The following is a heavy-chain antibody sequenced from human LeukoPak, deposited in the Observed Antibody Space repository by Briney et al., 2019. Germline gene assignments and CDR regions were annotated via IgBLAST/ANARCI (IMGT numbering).Heavy chain of an antibody. Sequence: PSETLSLTCAASGGSINSHYWGWIRQPPGKGLQWIGDIYSTGKNNYNPSLKSRVTISLDTSKSHLSLNLTSVPAADTAIYYCVRRDTGWNYFDYWGQGILVTVSS. CDR2: IYSTGKN. J-gene: IGHJ4*02. CDR1: GGSINSHY. V-gene: IGHV4-4*08. D-gene: IGHD6-19*01. CDR3: VRRDTGWNYFDY.